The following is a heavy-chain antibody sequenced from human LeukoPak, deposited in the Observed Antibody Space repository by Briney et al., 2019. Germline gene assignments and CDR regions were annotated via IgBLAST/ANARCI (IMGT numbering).Heavy chain of an antibody. CDR2: INSDGSEG. J-gene: IGHJ3*01. V-gene: IGHV3-7*03. CDR3: ARSSYSSSSSV. D-gene: IGHD6-6*01. CDR1: GFTFSGFW. Sequence: GRSLRLSCAVSGFTFSGFWMSWSRQAPGKGLEWVASINSDGSEGYYADVVKGRFTISRDNAKNTLYLQINSLRAEDTAVYYCARSSYSSSSSVWGQGTMVTVSS.